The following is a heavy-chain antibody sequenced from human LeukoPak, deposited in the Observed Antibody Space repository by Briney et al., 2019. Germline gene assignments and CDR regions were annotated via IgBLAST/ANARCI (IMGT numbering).Heavy chain of an antibody. CDR3: ADPGNSSWYYVFDY. CDR2: IRYDGSNK. J-gene: IGHJ4*02. Sequence: PGGSLRLSCAASGFTFSSYGMHWVRQAPGKGLEWVAFIRYDGSNKYYADSVKGRFTISRDNSKNTLYLQMNSLRAEDTAVYYCADPGNSSWYYVFDYWGQGTLVTVSS. V-gene: IGHV3-30*02. CDR1: GFTFSSYG. D-gene: IGHD6-13*01.